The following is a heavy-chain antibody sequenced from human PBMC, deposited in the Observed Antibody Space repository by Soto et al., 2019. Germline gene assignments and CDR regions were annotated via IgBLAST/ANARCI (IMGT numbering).Heavy chain of an antibody. CDR3: AKGYSSSWYGYYYYGMDV. J-gene: IGHJ6*02. CDR2: ISYDGSNK. CDR1: GFTFSSYG. V-gene: IGHV3-30*18. D-gene: IGHD6-13*01. Sequence: GGSLRLSCAASGFTFSSYGMHWVRQAPGKGLEWVAVISYDGSNKYYADSVKGRFTISRDNSKNTLYLQMNSLRAEDTAVYYCAKGYSSSWYGYYYYGMDVWGQGTTVTVSS.